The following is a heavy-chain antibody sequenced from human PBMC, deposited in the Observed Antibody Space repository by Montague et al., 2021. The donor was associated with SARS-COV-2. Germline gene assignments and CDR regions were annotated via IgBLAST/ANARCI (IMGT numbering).Heavy chain of an antibody. CDR3: ARTEYNWNDWFDP. Sequence: SETLSLTCSVSGGSISSYYWSWIRQSPGKGLEWIGYIFHSGITDYNPSPKSRVTISADMSKNQFSLQLNSVTAADSAVYYCARTEYNWNDWFDPWGQGTLVTVSS. D-gene: IGHD1-20*01. CDR2: IFHSGIT. J-gene: IGHJ5*02. CDR1: GGSISSYY. V-gene: IGHV4-59*13.